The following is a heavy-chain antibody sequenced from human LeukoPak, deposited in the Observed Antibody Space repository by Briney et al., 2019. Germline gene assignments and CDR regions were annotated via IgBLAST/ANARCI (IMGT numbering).Heavy chain of an antibody. CDR3: ARQLATSGEWAYDY. D-gene: IGHD3-3*02. V-gene: IGHV4-39*01. CDR1: GVAISSHY. Sequence: PSGTLSLTCIVSGVAISSHYWGWIRQPPGKGLEWIGSGSYSLSSYYNPSLKSRVTISLDTSKNQFSLKLSSVTAADTAVYYCARQLATSGEWAYDYWGQGTLVTVSS. CDR2: GSYSLSS. J-gene: IGHJ4*02.